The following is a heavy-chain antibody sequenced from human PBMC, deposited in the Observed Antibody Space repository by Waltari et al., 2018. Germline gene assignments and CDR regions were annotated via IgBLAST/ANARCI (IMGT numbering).Heavy chain of an antibody. Sequence: QVQLQESGPGLVKPSETLSLTCTVSGGSISSYYWSWIRQPPGKGLEWIGYIYYSGSTNYNPALKSRVTISVDTSKNQFSLKLSSVTAADTAVYYCARQVGYGDYRDYYYYGMDVWGQGTTVTVSS. D-gene: IGHD4-17*01. CDR1: GGSISSYY. CDR3: ARQVGYGDYRDYYYYGMDV. CDR2: IYYSGST. J-gene: IGHJ6*02. V-gene: IGHV4-59*01.